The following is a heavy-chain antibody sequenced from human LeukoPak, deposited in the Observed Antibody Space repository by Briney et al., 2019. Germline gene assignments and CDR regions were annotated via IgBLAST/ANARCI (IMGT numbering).Heavy chain of an antibody. J-gene: IGHJ4*02. V-gene: IGHV1-18*01. CDR2: ISAYNGNT. D-gene: IGHD3-22*01. Sequence: ASVKVSFKASGYTFTSYGISWVRQAPGQGLEWMGWISAYNGNTNYAQKLQGRVTMTTDTSTSTAYMELRSLRSDDTAVYYCARVKGNYYDSSGYYHFDYWGQGTLVTVSS. CDR1: GYTFTSYG. CDR3: ARVKGNYYDSSGYYHFDY.